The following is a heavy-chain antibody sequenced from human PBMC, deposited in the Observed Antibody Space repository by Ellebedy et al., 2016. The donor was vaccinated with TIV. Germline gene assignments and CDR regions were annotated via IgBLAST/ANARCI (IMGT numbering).Heavy chain of an antibody. CDR2: IYYTGSS. V-gene: IGHV4-61*01. CDR3: ARGRYYYESRGYTYYFDY. J-gene: IGHJ4*02. CDR1: GGSVSSGNYF. Sequence: MPGGSLRLSCTVSGGSVSSGNYFWSWIRQSPGKELEWIGYIYYTGSSNYTPTLKSRPTMSQDTSKNQFSLKLRSVTAADTAVYYCARGRYYYESRGYTYYFDYWGQGALVSVSA. D-gene: IGHD3-22*01.